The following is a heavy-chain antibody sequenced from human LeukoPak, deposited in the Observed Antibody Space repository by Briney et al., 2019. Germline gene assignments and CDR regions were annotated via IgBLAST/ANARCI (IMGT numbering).Heavy chain of an antibody. Sequence: ASVNVSCKASGYTFTSYGISWVRQAPGQGLEWMGWISAYNGNTNYAQKLQGRVTMTTDTSTSTAYMELRSLRSDDTAVYYCAREGYCTNGVCQRDGGMDVWGQGTTVTVSS. V-gene: IGHV1-18*01. J-gene: IGHJ6*02. CDR1: GYTFTSYG. D-gene: IGHD2-8*01. CDR2: ISAYNGNT. CDR3: AREGYCTNGVCQRDGGMDV.